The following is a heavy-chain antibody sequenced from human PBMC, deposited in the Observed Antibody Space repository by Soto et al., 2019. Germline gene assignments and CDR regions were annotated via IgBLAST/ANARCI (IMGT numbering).Heavy chain of an antibody. D-gene: IGHD3-9*01. CDR3: ARHAVYDILTGAYGMDV. J-gene: IGHJ6*02. CDR2: IYYSGST. CDR1: GGSISSYY. V-gene: IGHV4-59*08. Sequence: SETLSITCTVSGGSISSYYWSWIRQPPGKGLEWIGYIYYSGSTNYNPSLKSRVTISVDTSKNQFSLKLSSVTAADTAVYYCARHAVYDILTGAYGMDVWGQGTKVTVSS.